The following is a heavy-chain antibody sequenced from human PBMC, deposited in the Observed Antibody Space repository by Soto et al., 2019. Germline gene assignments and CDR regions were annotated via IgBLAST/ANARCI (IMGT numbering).Heavy chain of an antibody. D-gene: IGHD3-16*01. CDR1: GYIFVNYG. Sequence: QVQLVQSGDEVKKPGASVKVSCKASGYIFVNYGIAWVRQAPRQVLEWMGWISPYTGNTHSASKFQGRLTMTTDTSTSTAYMDLGSLTSDDTAVYYCVMVDNYVTPTPQDVWGQGTTVTVSS. V-gene: IGHV1-18*01. CDR2: ISPYTGNT. J-gene: IGHJ6*02. CDR3: VMVDNYVTPTPQDV.